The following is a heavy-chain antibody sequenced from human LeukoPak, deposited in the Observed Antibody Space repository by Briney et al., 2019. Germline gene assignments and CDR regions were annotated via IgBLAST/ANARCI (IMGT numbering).Heavy chain of an antibody. CDR1: GFTFSSYA. Sequence: GGSLRLSCAASGFTFSSYAMHWVRQAPGKGLEWVAVISYDGSNKYYADSVKGRFTISRDNSKNTLYLQMNSLRAEDTAVYYCARDKVAGFDYWGQGVLVTVSS. CDR2: ISYDGSNK. CDR3: ARDKVAGFDY. V-gene: IGHV3-30-3*01. J-gene: IGHJ4*02. D-gene: IGHD6-19*01.